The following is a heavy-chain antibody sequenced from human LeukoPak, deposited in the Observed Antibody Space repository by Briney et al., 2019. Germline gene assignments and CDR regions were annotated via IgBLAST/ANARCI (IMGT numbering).Heavy chain of an antibody. D-gene: IGHD6-19*01. CDR1: GFTFSDSV. CDR3: TCGSGWYSPDY. CDR2: IRGKANSYAT. J-gene: IGHJ4*02. Sequence: GGSLRLSCAASGFTFSDSVMHWVRQASGKGLEWVGCIRGKANSYATVYAASVKGRFTISRDDSKNTAYLQMNSLKIDDTAVYYCTCGSGWYSPDYWGQGTLVTVSS. V-gene: IGHV3-73*01.